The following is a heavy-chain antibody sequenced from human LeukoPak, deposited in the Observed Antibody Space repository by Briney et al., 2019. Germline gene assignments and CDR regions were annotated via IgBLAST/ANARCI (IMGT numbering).Heavy chain of an antibody. CDR2: ISGDGGRT. D-gene: IGHD5-18*01. Sequence: SGGSLRLSCAASGFTFDNYAMHWVRQAPGKGLAWVSLISGDGGRTYYADSVKGRFTISRDNSKNSLYLQMNSLRIEDTALYYCAKDIGGYSYAADYWGQGTLVTVSS. CDR1: GFTFDNYA. J-gene: IGHJ4*02. V-gene: IGHV3-43*02. CDR3: AKDIGGYSYAADY.